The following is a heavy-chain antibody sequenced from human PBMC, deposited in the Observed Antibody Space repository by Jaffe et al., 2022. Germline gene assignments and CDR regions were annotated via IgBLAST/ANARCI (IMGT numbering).Heavy chain of an antibody. J-gene: IGHJ6*03. CDR1: GFTFSSYA. CDR3: ANDNYYGSGSYYRVYYYMDV. D-gene: IGHD3-10*01. CDR2: ISGSGGST. Sequence: EVQLLESGGGLVQPGGSLRLSCAASGFTFSSYAMSWVRQAPGKGLEWVSAISGSGGSTYYADSVKGRFTISRDNSKNTLYLQMNSLRAEDTAVYYCANDNYYGSGSYYRVYYYMDVWGKGTTVTVSS. V-gene: IGHV3-23*01.